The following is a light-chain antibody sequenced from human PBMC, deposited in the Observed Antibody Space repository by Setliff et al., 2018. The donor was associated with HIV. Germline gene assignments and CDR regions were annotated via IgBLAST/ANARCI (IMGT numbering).Light chain of an antibody. V-gene: IGLV2-14*03. CDR1: SSDIGGYNY. Sequence: LTQPASVSGSPGQTITISCTGTSSDIGGYNYVSWYQQHPGEAPKLIIYNVSNRPSGVSSRFSGSKFGNTASLSISELRSEDETDYYCTSYTGGNTRVFGTGTKVTVL. CDR2: NVS. CDR3: TSYTGGNTRV. J-gene: IGLJ1*01.